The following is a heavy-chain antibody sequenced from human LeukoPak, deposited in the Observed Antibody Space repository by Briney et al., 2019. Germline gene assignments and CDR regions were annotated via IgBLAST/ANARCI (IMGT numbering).Heavy chain of an antibody. CDR1: GFTFSSYN. D-gene: IGHD6-13*01. V-gene: IGHV3-48*04. CDR2: ISSSSSTI. Sequence: GGSLRLSCAASGFTFSSYNINWVRQAPGKGLEGVSYISSSSSTIYYADSVKGRFTISRDNAKNSLYLQMNSLRAEDTAVYYCASLIAAAGRDYWGQGTLVTVSS. J-gene: IGHJ4*02. CDR3: ASLIAAAGRDY.